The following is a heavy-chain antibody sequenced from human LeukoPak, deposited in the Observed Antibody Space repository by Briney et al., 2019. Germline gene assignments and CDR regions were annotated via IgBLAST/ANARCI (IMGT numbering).Heavy chain of an antibody. J-gene: IGHJ4*02. Sequence: GGSLRLSCAASGFTFSSYAMTWVRQAPGKGLEWVSTITGSGGSTYYADSVKGRFTVSRDNAKKSLYLQMNSLRAEDTAVYYWAREGGYSHHDSGGQEPLVTVSS. D-gene: IGHD3-22*01. CDR1: GFTFSSYA. CDR2: ITGSGGST. V-gene: IGHV3-23*01. CDR3: AREGGYSHHDS.